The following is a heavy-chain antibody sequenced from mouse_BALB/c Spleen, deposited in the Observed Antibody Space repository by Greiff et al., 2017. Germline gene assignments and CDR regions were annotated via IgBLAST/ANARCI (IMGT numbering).Heavy chain of an antibody. CDR2: IYPGNGDT. Sequence: QVQLQQPGAELVKPGASVKMSCKASGYTFTSYNMHWVKQTPGQGLEWIGAIYPGNGDTSYNQKFKGKATLTADKSSSTAYMQLSSLTSEDSAVYYCAREGDGNYFYWYFDVWGAGTTVTVSS. CDR3: AREGDGNYFYWYFDV. CDR1: GYTFTSYN. V-gene: IGHV1-12*01. D-gene: IGHD2-1*01. J-gene: IGHJ1*01.